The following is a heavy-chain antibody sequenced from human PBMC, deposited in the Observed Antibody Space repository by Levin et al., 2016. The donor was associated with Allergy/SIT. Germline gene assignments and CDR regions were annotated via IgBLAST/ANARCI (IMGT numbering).Heavy chain of an antibody. D-gene: IGHD6-13*01. CDR3: ARRNRQQLPPTGYYYGMDV. V-gene: IGHV5-10-1*01. Sequence: KVSCKGSGYSFTSYWISWVRQMPGKGLEWMGRIDPSDSYTNYSPSFQGHVTISADKSISTAYLQWSSLKASDTAMYYCARRNRQQLPPTGYYYGMDVWGQGTTVTVSS. J-gene: IGHJ6*02. CDR2: IDPSDSYT. CDR1: GYSFTSYW.